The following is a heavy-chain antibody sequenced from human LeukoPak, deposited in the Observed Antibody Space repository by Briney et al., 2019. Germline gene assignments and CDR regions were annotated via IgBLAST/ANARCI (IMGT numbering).Heavy chain of an antibody. CDR1: GFTFSSYA. V-gene: IGHV3-23*01. CDR3: AKDLLVLRYFDLLVSGLDY. CDR2: VCGSGGIT. Sequence: GRSLRLSCAASGFTFSSYAMSRVREAPGKGVEWVSAVCGSGGITYFSDSVKGRFTISRDNSKNMLYLQMNSLRAEDTGVEYGAKDLLVLRYFDLLVSGLDYWGQGTLVTVSS. D-gene: IGHD3-9*01. J-gene: IGHJ4*02.